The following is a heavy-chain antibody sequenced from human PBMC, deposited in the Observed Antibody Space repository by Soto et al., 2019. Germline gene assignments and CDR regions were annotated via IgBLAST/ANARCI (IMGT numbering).Heavy chain of an antibody. CDR2: IYWNDDK. Sequence: QITLKESGPTLVKPTQTLTLTCTFSGFSLTTSAMGVGWIRQPPGKALEWLALIYWNDDKRYSPSLKNRLTITKDTSKNQVVLTMTSMDPVDTATYYCTHRRVGLNAVWGQGTLVTVSS. V-gene: IGHV2-5*01. D-gene: IGHD1-26*01. CDR1: GFSLTTSAMG. J-gene: IGHJ4*02. CDR3: THRRVGLNAV.